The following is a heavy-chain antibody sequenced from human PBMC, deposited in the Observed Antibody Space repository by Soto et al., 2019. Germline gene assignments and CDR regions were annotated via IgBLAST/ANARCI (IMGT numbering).Heavy chain of an antibody. V-gene: IGHV1-46*01. CDR3: ASRVLCDMDV. CDR2: ITPSSGAT. CDR1: GDTFTSNY. Sequence: QEQLVQSGAEVKEPGASLKVSCKASGDTFTSNYIHWVRQAPGQGLEGMGRITPSSGATLYAQQYQGSLTSTKDTTKRSVYMVLTSLNSEASVVYYCASRVLCDMDVWGQGTTVTVSS. J-gene: IGHJ6*02. D-gene: IGHD2-21*01.